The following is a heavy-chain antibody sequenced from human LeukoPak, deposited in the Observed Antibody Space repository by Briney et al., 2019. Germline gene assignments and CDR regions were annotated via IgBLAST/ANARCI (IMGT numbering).Heavy chain of an antibody. Sequence: PSETLSLTCAVYGGSFSGYYWSWIRQPPGKVLEWIGEINHIGSTNYNPSLKSRVTISVDTSKHQFSLKLSSVTAADTAVYYCARSGGLGYCSSTSCYIGPFEYWGQGNLVTVSS. CDR3: ARSGGLGYCSSTSCYIGPFEY. D-gene: IGHD2-2*02. V-gene: IGHV4-34*01. J-gene: IGHJ4*02. CDR1: GGSFSGYY. CDR2: INHIGST.